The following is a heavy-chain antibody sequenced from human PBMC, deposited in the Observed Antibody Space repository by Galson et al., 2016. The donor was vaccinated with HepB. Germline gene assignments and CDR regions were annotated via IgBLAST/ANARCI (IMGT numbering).Heavy chain of an antibody. Sequence: SETLSLTCTVSGGSISSNNYHWGWIRQPPGKGLEWIGNITYGWSTLYNPSLKSRVTISVDTSKNQFSLKLNSVTATDTAVYFCAKWVSFGYSDVWGKGTTVTVSS. J-gene: IGHJ6*04. V-gene: IGHV4-39*01. CDR3: AKWVSFGYSDV. CDR2: ITYGWST. CDR1: GGSISSNNYH. D-gene: IGHD3-16*01.